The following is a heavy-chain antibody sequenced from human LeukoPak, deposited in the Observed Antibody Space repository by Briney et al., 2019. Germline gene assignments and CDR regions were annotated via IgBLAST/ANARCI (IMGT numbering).Heavy chain of an antibody. CDR3: ATWDYGGNPQWYFDY. Sequence: ASVKVSCKASGGTFSSYAISWVRQAPGQGLEWMGGIIPIFGTANYAQKFQGRVTITADESTSTAYMELSSLRSEDTAVYYCATWDYGGNPQWYFDYWGQGTLVTVSS. D-gene: IGHD4-23*01. CDR1: GGTFSSYA. CDR2: IIPIFGTA. V-gene: IGHV1-69*13. J-gene: IGHJ4*02.